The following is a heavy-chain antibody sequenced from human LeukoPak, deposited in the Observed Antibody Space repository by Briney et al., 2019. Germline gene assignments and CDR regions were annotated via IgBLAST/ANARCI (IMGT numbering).Heavy chain of an antibody. CDR3: PIRISVTANYFDY. Sequence: PSETLSLTCTVSGGSISSYYWSWIRQPPGKGLEWIGYIYYSGSTNYNPSLKSRVTISADTSKNQFSLKVTSVTAADTAVYYCPIRISVTANYFDYWGQGSLVTVSS. CDR1: GGSISSYY. D-gene: IGHD2-21*02. CDR2: IYYSGST. V-gene: IGHV4-59*12. J-gene: IGHJ4*02.